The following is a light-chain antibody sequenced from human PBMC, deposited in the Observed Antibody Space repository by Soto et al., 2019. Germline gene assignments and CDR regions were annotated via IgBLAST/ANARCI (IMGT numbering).Light chain of an antibody. CDR3: QQYGSTPWT. Sequence: DTVMTQSPGTLSLVPGERATLSCRASQSVDSSYLAWYQQKPGQAPRLLIYASSSRATGIPDRFSGSGSGTDFTLTISRLESEDFAVYYCQQYGSTPWTFGQGTKVEIK. V-gene: IGKV3-20*01. CDR1: QSVDSSY. J-gene: IGKJ1*01. CDR2: ASS.